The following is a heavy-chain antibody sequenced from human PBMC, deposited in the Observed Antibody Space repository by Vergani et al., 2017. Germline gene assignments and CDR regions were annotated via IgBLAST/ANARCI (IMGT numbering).Heavy chain of an antibody. CDR1: GFTSSDYY. CDR2: ISNRGSTI. V-gene: IGHV3-11*01. J-gene: IGHJ3*02. Sequence: QVQLVESGGGLVEPGGSLRLSCAASGFTSSDYYMRWIRQAPGKGLEWVSYISNRGSTIYYADSVKGRFTISRDNAKNSLYLQMNSLRAEDTAVYYCARDPRGLVGPDAFDIWGQGTMVTVSS. CDR3: ARDPRGLVGPDAFDI. D-gene: IGHD1-26*01.